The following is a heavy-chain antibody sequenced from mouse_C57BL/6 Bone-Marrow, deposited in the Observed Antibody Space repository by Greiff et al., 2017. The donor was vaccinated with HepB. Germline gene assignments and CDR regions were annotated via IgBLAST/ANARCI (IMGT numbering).Heavy chain of an antibody. CDR3: MGYGNYGFAY. J-gene: IGHJ3*01. CDR2: IYPYNDGT. D-gene: IGHD2-10*02. Sequence: VQLKQSGPELVKPGASVKMSCKASGYTFTSYVMHWVKQKSGQGLEWIGYIYPYNDGTKYNEKFKGKATLTSDKSSSTAYMELSSLTSEDSAVYHRMGYGNYGFAYWGQGTLVTVSA. CDR1: GYTFTSYV. V-gene: IGHV1-14*01.